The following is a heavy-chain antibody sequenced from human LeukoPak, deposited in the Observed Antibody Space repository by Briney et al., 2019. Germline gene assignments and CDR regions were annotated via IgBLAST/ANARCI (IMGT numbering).Heavy chain of an antibody. D-gene: IGHD1-26*01. CDR2: IIPIFGTA. CDR3: AIHSAGELGKYYFDY. J-gene: IGHJ4*02. CDR1: GGTFSSYA. Sequence: ASVKVSCKASGGTFSSYAISWVRQAPGQGLEWMGGIIPIFGTANYAQKFQGRVTITTGESTSTAYMELSSLRSEDTAVYYCAIHSAGELGKYYFDYWGQGTLVTVSS. V-gene: IGHV1-69*05.